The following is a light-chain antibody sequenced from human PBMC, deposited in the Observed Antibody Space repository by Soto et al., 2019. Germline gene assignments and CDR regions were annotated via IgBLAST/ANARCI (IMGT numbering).Light chain of an antibody. Sequence: QSALTQPRSVSGSPGQSVTLSCTGTTSDVGGYIYVSWYQQYPAKAPKDMIYDVSDRPSGISSRFSGAKSGNTDSLTVSGLQTEDEADYYCSSYTGSSTLFGTGSQLTVL. CDR2: DVS. V-gene: IGLV2-14*01. CDR1: TSDVGGYIY. CDR3: SSYTGSSTL. J-gene: IGLJ1*01.